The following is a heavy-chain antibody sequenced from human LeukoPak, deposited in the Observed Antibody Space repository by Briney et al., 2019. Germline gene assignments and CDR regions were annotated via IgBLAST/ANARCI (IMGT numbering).Heavy chain of an antibody. J-gene: IGHJ5*02. D-gene: IGHD3-22*01. Sequence: ASVKVSCKASGYTFTSYGISWVRQAPGQGLEWMGWISAYNGNTNYAQKLQGRVTMTTDTSTSTAYMELRSLRSDDTAVYYCARGSTPNYYDSSGYQGWFDPWGQGTLVTVSS. V-gene: IGHV1-18*01. CDR2: ISAYNGNT. CDR1: GYTFTSYG. CDR3: ARGSTPNYYDSSGYQGWFDP.